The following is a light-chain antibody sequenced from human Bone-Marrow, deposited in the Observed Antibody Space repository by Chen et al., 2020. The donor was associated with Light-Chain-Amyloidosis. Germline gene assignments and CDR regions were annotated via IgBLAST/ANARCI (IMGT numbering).Light chain of an antibody. CDR1: DLPTKY. J-gene: IGLJ2*01. CDR3: QSADSSGTYEVI. CDR2: RDT. Sequence: SYDLPLPPSVTVAQGQMDRITCSGDDLPTKYAYWYKQKPGPAPVLVIHRDTEMPSGISERFSGSSSGTTATLTISGVQAEDEADYHCQSADSSGTYEVIFGGGTKLTVL. V-gene: IGLV3-25*03.